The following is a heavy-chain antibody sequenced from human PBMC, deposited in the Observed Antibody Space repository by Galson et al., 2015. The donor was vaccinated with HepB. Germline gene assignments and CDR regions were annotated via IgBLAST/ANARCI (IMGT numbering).Heavy chain of an antibody. J-gene: IGHJ4*02. V-gene: IGHV3-23*01. CDR1: GFTFSSYA. CDR3: AKDQGCSGGSCYSPY. Sequence: SLRLSCAASGFTFSSYAMSWVRQAPGKGLEWVSAISGSGGSTYYADSVKGRFTISRDNSKNTLYLQMNSLRAEDTAVYYCAKDQGCSGGSCYSPYWGQGTLVTVSS. D-gene: IGHD2-15*01. CDR2: ISGSGGST.